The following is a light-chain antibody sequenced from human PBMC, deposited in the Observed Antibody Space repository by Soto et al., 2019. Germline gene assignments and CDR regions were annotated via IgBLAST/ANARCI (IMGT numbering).Light chain of an antibody. CDR3: QQYVGHLGT. J-gene: IGKJ2*01. CDR2: KAS. CDR1: QSISTW. V-gene: IGKV1-5*03. Sequence: DIQMTQSPSTLSASVGDRVTITCRASQSISTWLAWFQQKPGKAPKLLIYKASNLESGVPSRFSGSGSGTEFTLTISSLQPDDFASYYCQQYVGHLGTFGQGTKLEIK.